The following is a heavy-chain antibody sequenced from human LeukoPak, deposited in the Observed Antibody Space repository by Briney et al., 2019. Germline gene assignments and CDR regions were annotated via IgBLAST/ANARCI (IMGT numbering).Heavy chain of an antibody. CDR2: IYYSGST. J-gene: IGHJ6*03. V-gene: IGHV4-39*07. CDR3: ARSVEGYCRGGSCYSYYYYMDV. D-gene: IGHD2-15*01. CDR1: GGSISSSSYY. Sequence: PSETLSLTCTVSGGSISSSSYYWGWIRQPPGKGLERIGSIYYSGSTYYNPSLKSRVTISVDTSKNQFSLKLSSVTAADTAVYYCARSVEGYCRGGSCYSYYYYMDVWGKGTTVTVSS.